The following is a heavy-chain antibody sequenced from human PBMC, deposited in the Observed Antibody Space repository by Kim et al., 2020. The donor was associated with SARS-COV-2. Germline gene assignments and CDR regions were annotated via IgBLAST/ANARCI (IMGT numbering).Heavy chain of an antibody. D-gene: IGHD5-12*01. CDR3: ARRGGYSGYEVD. V-gene: IGHV5-51*01. Sequence: RYSPSFQGQVTISADKSISTAYLQWSSLKASDTAMYYCARRGGYSGYEVDWGQGTLVTVSS. J-gene: IGHJ4*02.